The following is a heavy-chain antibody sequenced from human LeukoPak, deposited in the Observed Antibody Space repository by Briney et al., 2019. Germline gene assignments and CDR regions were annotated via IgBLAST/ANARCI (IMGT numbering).Heavy chain of an antibody. CDR3: ARDQRLPVLDAFDI. CDR2: ISSSGSTI. V-gene: IGHV3-48*03. CDR1: GFTFSSYE. Sequence: PGGSLRLSSAASGFTFSSYEMNWVRQAPGKGLEWVSYISSSGSTIYYADSVKGRFTISRDNAKNSLYLQMNSLRAEDTAVYYCARDQRLPVLDAFDIWGQGTMVTVSS. J-gene: IGHJ3*02. D-gene: IGHD6-25*01.